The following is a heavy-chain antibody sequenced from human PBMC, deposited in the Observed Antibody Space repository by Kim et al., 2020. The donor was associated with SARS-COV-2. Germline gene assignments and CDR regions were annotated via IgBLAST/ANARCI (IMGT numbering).Heavy chain of an antibody. D-gene: IGHD1-1*01. Sequence: YNPALKRRLTMSVDTSKNQFSLKVSSVTAADTAVYYCARTTGTIGPYFDYRGQGALVTVSS. J-gene: IGHJ4*02. CDR3: ARTTGTIGPYFDY. V-gene: IGHV4-59*04.